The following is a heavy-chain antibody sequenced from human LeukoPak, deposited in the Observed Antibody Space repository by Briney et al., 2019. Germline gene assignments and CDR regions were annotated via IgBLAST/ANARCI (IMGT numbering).Heavy chain of an antibody. CDR1: GGSISSYY. CDR3: ARIGGDSSGWFVQAAFDI. D-gene: IGHD6-19*01. CDR2: IYYSGST. Sequence: SETLSLTCTVSGGSISSYYWSWIRQPPGKGLEWIGYIYYSGSTNYNPSLKSRVTISVDTSKNQFSLKLSSVTAADTAVYYCARIGGDSSGWFVQAAFDIWGQGTMVTVSS. V-gene: IGHV4-59*01. J-gene: IGHJ3*02.